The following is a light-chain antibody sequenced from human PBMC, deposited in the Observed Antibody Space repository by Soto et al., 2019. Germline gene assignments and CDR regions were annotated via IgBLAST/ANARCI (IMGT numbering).Light chain of an antibody. J-gene: IGKJ3*01. V-gene: IGKV3-20*01. CDR3: HQYGSSPQA. CDR1: QSVTRSF. CDR2: GAS. Sequence: EIVLTQSPGTLALSPGERVTLSCRASQSVTRSFLAWYQQKPGQAPRLLIYGASSRATGIPDRFSGSGSGTDFTLTISRQEPEDFAVYYCHQYGSSPQAFGPGTKVDIK.